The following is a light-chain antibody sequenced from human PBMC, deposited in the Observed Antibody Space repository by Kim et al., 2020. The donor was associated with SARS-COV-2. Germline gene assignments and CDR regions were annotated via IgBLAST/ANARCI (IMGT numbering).Light chain of an antibody. V-gene: IGKV3-20*01. CDR3: QQYDSSARWT. CDR2: GAS. J-gene: IGKJ1*01. CDR1: PSLSVTY. Sequence: PSERDTLTSRGSPSLSVTYLAWCQQKPREAPRILIYGASSTATGIPARFSGSRSGTDVTLTINSLVPEDVAVYYCQQYDSSARWTFGQGTKVDIK.